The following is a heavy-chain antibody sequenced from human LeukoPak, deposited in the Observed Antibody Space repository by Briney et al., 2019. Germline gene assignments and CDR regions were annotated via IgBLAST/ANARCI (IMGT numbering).Heavy chain of an antibody. CDR3: AKDAVDYFDY. J-gene: IGHJ4*02. CDR1: GFTFSSYG. Sequence: GGSLRLSCAASGFTFSSYGMHWVRQAPCKGLEWVAFIRYDGSNKYYADSVKGRFTISRDNSKNTLYLQMNSLRAEDTAVYYCAKDAVDYFDYWGQGTLVTVSS. CDR2: IRYDGSNK. V-gene: IGHV3-30*02.